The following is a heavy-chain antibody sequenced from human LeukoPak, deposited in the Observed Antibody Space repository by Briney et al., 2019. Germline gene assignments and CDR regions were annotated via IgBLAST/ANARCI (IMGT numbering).Heavy chain of an antibody. CDR2: ISYRGST. V-gene: IGHV4-59*08. CDR3: ARSLAYAMGLF. D-gene: IGHD2-8*01. CDR1: GGSISSYY. J-gene: IGHJ4*02. Sequence: AETLSLTCTVSGGSISSYYWSWIRQSPGKGLEWIGYISYRGSTDYNPSLRGRVTISLDTSRNQFSLNLYSVTAADTAVYYCARSLAYAMGLFWGQGTLVTVSS.